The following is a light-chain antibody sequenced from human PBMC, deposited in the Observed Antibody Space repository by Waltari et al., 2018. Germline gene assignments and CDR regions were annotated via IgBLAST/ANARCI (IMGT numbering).Light chain of an antibody. J-gene: IGKJ1*01. CDR3: QQSYSAPRT. CDR1: QTIFSY. CDR2: SAS. V-gene: IGKV1-39*01. Sequence: DIQMTPSPSSLSASVGDRVTITCRASQTIFSYLKWFQQTPGKAPELLIFSASALQSGVPSRFSGSGSGTNFTLTISSLRPEDFATYYCQQSYSAPRTFGQGTKVDFK.